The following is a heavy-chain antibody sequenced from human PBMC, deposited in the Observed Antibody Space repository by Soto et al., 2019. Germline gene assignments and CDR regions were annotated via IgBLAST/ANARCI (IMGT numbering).Heavy chain of an antibody. CDR2: INPNSGGT. V-gene: IGHV1-2*04. CDR1: GYTFTGYY. CDR3: ASDPQYSSSSGVGY. J-gene: IGHJ4*02. D-gene: IGHD6-6*01. Sequence: GASVKVSCKASGYTFTGYYMHWVRQAPGQGLEWMGWINPNSGGTNYAQKFQGWVTMTRDTSISTAYMELSRLRSDDTAVYYCASDPQYSSSSGVGYWGQGTLVTVSS.